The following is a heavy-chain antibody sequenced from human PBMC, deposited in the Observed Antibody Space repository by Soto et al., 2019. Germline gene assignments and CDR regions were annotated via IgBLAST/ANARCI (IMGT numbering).Heavy chain of an antibody. Sequence: QVQLVESGAEEKKPGASVKVSCKASGYTFTGYAMHWLRQAPGQRLEWMGWINAGNGNTKYSQKFQGRVTITRDTSASTAYMELSSLRSEDTVLYYCARAVAVPADFDYWGQGTLVTVSS. D-gene: IGHD6-19*01. CDR3: ARAVAVPADFDY. CDR2: INAGNGNT. J-gene: IGHJ4*02. V-gene: IGHV1-3*05. CDR1: GYTFTGYA.